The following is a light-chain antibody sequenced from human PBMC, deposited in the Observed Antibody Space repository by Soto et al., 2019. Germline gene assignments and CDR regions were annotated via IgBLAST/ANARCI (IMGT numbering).Light chain of an antibody. CDR3: SSYTSRSTLV. Sequence: QSVLTQPASVSGSAGQSITISCTGTSSDVGGYNYVSWYQQHPGKAPKLMIYDVSDRPSGVSSRFSGSKSGNTASLTISGLQAEDEADYYCSSYTSRSTLVFGGGTKLTVL. J-gene: IGLJ2*01. CDR2: DVS. CDR1: SSDVGGYNY. V-gene: IGLV2-14*01.